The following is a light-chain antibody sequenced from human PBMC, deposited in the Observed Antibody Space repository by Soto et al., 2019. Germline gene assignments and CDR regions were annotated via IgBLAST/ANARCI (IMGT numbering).Light chain of an antibody. CDR1: QSVSSN. Sequence: EIGMTQSPATLSVYPGERATLSCRASQSVSSNLAWYQQKPGQAPRLLIYGASTRASGIPARFSGSGSGSEFTLTISSLQSEDVAVYYCQHYNYWRSMFTFGPGTKVEIK. J-gene: IGKJ3*01. CDR2: GAS. V-gene: IGKV3-15*01. CDR3: QHYNYWRSMFT.